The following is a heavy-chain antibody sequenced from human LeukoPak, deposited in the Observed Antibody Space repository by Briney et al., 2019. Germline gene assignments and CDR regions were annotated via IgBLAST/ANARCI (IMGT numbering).Heavy chain of an antibody. CDR1: SGSISSDY. V-gene: IGHV4-59*01. J-gene: IGHJ4*02. D-gene: IGHD3-16*02. CDR2: VYYSGST. CDR3: ARYDVWGSYRAFDY. Sequence: SETLSLTCTVSSGSISSDYWNWIRQPPGKGLEWIGYVYYSGSTNYNPSLKSRVTISVDTSKNQFSLKLSSVTAADTGVYYCARYDVWGSYRAFDYWGQGTLVTVSS.